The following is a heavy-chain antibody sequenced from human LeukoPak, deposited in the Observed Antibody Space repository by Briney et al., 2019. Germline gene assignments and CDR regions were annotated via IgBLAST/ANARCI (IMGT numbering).Heavy chain of an antibody. CDR3: AKETYYCDSSGIFDY. D-gene: IGHD3-22*01. Sequence: TGGSLRLSCAASGFTFSSYAMSWVRQAPGKGLEWVSAISGSGGSTYYADSVKGRFTISRDNSKNTLYLQMNSLRAEDTAVYYCAKETYYCDSSGIFDYWGQGTLVTVSS. V-gene: IGHV3-23*01. CDR1: GFTFSSYA. J-gene: IGHJ4*02. CDR2: ISGSGGST.